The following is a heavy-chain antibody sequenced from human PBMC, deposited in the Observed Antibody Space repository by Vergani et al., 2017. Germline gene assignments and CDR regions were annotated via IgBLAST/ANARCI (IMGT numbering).Heavy chain of an antibody. CDR3: ARVGVLRNAAGRDAFDI. D-gene: IGHD6-13*01. CDR2: INHSRST. J-gene: IGHJ3*02. CDR1: AGSFSGYY. V-gene: IGHV4-34*01. Sequence: QVQLQQWGAGLLKPSETLSLSCAVYAGSFSGYYWSWIRQPPGKGLEWIGEINHSRSTNYNPSLKSRVTISVDTSKNQFSLELSSGTAADTAVYYCARVGVLRNAAGRDAFDIWGQGTMVTVSS.